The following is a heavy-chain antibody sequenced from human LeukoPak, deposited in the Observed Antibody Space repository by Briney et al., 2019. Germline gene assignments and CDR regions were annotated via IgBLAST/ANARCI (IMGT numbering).Heavy chain of an antibody. V-gene: IGHV1-18*04. CDR1: GYTFTIYG. J-gene: IGHJ3*02. CDR2: ISAYNGNT. D-gene: IGHD5-18*01. CDR3: ARAGGYSYQLTEGGDAFDI. Sequence: ASVTVSLTASGYTFTIYGFSWVRQAPGPGLEWMGLISAYNGNTNYAHKLQGRVTMTTDTSTSTAYMELRSLRSDDTAVYYCARAGGYSYQLTEGGDAFDIWGQGTMVTVSS.